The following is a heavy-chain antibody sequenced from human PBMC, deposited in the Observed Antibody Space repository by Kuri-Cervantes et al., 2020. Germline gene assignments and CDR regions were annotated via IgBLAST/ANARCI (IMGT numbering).Heavy chain of an antibody. Sequence: SDTLSLTCTVSGGSISSSSYYWGWIRQPPGKGLEWIGSIYYSGSTYYNPSLKSRVTISVDTSKNQFSLKLSSVTAADTAVYYCARGLLFTWFDPWGQGTLFTVSS. J-gene: IGHJ5*02. CDR2: IYYSGST. CDR1: GGSISSSSYY. CDR3: ARGLLFTWFDP. D-gene: IGHD2/OR15-2a*01. V-gene: IGHV4-39*01.